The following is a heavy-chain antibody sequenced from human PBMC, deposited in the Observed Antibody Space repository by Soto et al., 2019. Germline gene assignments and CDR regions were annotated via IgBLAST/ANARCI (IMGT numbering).Heavy chain of an antibody. CDR3: AAESSGSYDAFDI. Sequence: QMQLVQSGPEVKKPGTSVKVSCKASGFTFTSSAMQWVRQARGQSREWIGWLVVGSGNTNYAQKFQERVTITRDMSTSTADMELSSLRSEDPAVYYCAAESSGSYDAFDIWGQGTMVTVSS. V-gene: IGHV1-58*02. D-gene: IGHD3-22*01. CDR2: LVVGSGNT. CDR1: GFTFTSSA. J-gene: IGHJ3*02.